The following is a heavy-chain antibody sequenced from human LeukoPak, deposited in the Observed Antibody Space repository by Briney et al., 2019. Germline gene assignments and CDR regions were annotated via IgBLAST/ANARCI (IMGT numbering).Heavy chain of an antibody. Sequence: ASVKVSCKASGYTFTSYDINWVRQATGQGLEWMGWMNPNSGNTGYAQEFQGRVTMTRNTSISTAYMELSSLRSEDTAVYYCAREPRSYSSSSDYWGQGTLVTVSS. D-gene: IGHD6-6*01. J-gene: IGHJ4*02. CDR3: AREPRSYSSSSDY. CDR1: GYTFTSYD. CDR2: MNPNSGNT. V-gene: IGHV1-8*01.